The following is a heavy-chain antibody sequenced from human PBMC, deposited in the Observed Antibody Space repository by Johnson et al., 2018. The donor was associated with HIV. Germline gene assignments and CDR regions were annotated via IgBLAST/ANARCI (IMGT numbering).Heavy chain of an antibody. J-gene: IGHJ3*02. CDR3: ARAPYNWNEGLFAAFDM. CDR1: GFTFSSSA. V-gene: IGHV3-23*04. D-gene: IGHD1-20*01. Sequence: EVQLVESGGGLVQPGGSLRLSCAASGFTFSSSAMSWVRQAPGKGLEWVSAISGSGGSTFYADSVKGRFTISRDNAKKSLYLQMSSLRAEDTAVYYCARAPYNWNEGLFAAFDMWGRGTKVTVSS. CDR2: ISGSGGST.